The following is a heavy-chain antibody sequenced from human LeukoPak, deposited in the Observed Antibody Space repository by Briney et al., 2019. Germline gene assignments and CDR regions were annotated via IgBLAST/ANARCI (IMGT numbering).Heavy chain of an antibody. D-gene: IGHD6-19*01. Sequence: GGSLRLSCEASGFTFSLYWMSWVRQDPGKGLEWVANIKGDGSERYYVDSVKGRFTISRDNAKNSLYLQMNSLRAEDTAVYYCAKDSSGWSHIYMDVWGKGTTVTVSS. CDR1: GFTFSLYW. CDR3: AKDSSGWSHIYMDV. V-gene: IGHV3-7*03. CDR2: IKGDGSER. J-gene: IGHJ6*03.